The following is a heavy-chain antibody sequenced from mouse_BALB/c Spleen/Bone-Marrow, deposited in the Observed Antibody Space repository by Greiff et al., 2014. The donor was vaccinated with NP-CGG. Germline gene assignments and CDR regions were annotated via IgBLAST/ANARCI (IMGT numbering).Heavy chain of an antibody. CDR3: VRENYDYDGDAMDY. CDR2: INPSSGYT. V-gene: IGHV1-4*02. J-gene: IGHJ4*01. CDR1: GYTFTYYT. Sequence: QVQLQQPAAELARPRASVKMSCKTSGYTFTYYTMHWVKQRPGQGLEWIGYINPSSGYTDYNQKFKDKTTLTTDKSSSTAYLQLSSLTSEDSAVYYCVRENYDYDGDAMDYWGQGTSVTVSS. D-gene: IGHD2-4*01.